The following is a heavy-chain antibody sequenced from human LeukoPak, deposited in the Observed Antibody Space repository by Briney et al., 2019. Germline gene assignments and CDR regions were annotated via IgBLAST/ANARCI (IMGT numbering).Heavy chain of an antibody. CDR3: ARVPPEYQLLYSWFDP. CDR2: FDPENGEA. D-gene: IGHD2-2*02. Sequence: GASVKVSCKVSGYTLTELSMHWVRQAPGKGLEWMGGFDPENGEAIYAQKFQGRVTMTEDTSTSTAYMELRSLRSDDTAVYYCARVPPEYQLLYSWFDPWGQGTLVTVSS. CDR1: GYTLTELS. V-gene: IGHV1-24*01. J-gene: IGHJ5*02.